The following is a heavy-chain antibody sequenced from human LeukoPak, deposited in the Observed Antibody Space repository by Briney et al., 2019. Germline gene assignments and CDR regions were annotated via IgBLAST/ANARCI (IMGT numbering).Heavy chain of an antibody. D-gene: IGHD1-26*01. CDR3: ARKSGSYGRGYYYYYMDV. CDR2: INHSGST. V-gene: IGHV4-34*01. Sequence: SETLSLTCAVYGGSFSGYYWSWIRQPPGKGLEWIGEINHSGSTNYNPSLKSRVTISVDTSKNQFSLKLSSVTAADTAVYYCARKSGSYGRGYYYYYMDVWGKGTTVTIS. J-gene: IGHJ6*03. CDR1: GGSFSGYY.